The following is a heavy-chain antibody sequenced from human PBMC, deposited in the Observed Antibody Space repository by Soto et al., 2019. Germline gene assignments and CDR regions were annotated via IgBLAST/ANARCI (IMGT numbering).Heavy chain of an antibody. CDR3: AGDKVAGTYNYYYGGMDV. CDR1: RGTFSSYA. D-gene: IGHD6-19*01. V-gene: IGHV1-69*12. J-gene: IGHJ6*02. CDR2: IIPIFGTA. Sequence: QVQLVQSGAEVKKPGSSVKVSCKASRGTFSSYAISWVRQAPGQGLEWMGGIIPIFGTANYAQKFQGRVTIPADESTSTAYMELSSLRAEDTDVYYCAGDKVAGTYNYYYGGMDVWGQGTTVTVSS.